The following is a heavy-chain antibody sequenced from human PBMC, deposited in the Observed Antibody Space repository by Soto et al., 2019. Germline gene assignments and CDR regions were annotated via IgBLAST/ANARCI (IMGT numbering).Heavy chain of an antibody. CDR1: GFTFSSYA. D-gene: IGHD1-1*01. CDR3: AKEELERQGSGFDY. CDR2: ISGSGGST. J-gene: IGHJ4*02. V-gene: IGHV3-23*01. Sequence: EVQLLESGGGLVQPGGSLRLSCAASGFTFSSYAMSWVRQAPGKGLEWVSAISGSGGSTYYADSVKGRFTISRDNSKNTLILQKNSLRGEYTAVYYCAKEELERQGSGFDYWGQGTLVTVSS.